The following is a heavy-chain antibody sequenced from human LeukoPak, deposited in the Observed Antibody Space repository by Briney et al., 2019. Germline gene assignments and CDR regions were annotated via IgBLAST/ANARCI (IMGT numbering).Heavy chain of an antibody. Sequence: PGGSLRLSCAASGFTFSSYGMNWVRQAPGKGLEWVAFIRFDGTNKYYAESVKGRFTISRDNSKNTLYLQMNSLRPEDTALYYCAKEGVFLPAANSAYFFDYWGQGSLVTVSS. D-gene: IGHD2-2*01. V-gene: IGHV3-30*02. CDR2: IRFDGTNK. CDR3: AKEGVFLPAANSAYFFDY. CDR1: GFTFSSYG. J-gene: IGHJ4*02.